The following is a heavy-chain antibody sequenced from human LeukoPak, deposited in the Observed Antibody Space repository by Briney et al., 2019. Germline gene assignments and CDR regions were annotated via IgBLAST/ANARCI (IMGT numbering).Heavy chain of an antibody. J-gene: IGHJ3*02. CDR3: TVESSGLVLDAFDI. V-gene: IGHV3-15*01. D-gene: IGHD3-22*01. CDR2: IKSKTDGGTT. Sequence: GGSLRLSCAASGFTFSNAWMSWVRQAPGKGLEWVGRIKSKTDGGTTDYAAPVKGRFTISRDDSKNTLYLQMNSLKTEDTAVYYCTVESSGLVLDAFDIWGQGTMVTVSS. CDR1: GFTFSNAW.